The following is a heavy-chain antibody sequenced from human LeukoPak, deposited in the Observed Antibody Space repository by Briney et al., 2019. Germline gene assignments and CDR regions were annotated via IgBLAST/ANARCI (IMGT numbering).Heavy chain of an antibody. CDR2: INHSGST. CDR1: GGSISSYY. J-gene: IGHJ4*02. CDR3: ASSPFFVEGGYNSAREFDY. V-gene: IGHV4-34*01. D-gene: IGHD5-12*01. Sequence: PSETLSLTCTVSGGSISSYYWSWIRQPPGKGLEWIGEINHSGSTNYNPSLKSRVTISVDTSKNQFSLKLSSVTASDTAVYYCASSPFFVEGGYNSAREFDYWGQGTLVTVSS.